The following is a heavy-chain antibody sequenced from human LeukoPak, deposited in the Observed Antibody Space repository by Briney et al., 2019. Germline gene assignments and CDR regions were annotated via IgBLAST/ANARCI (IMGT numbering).Heavy chain of an antibody. V-gene: IGHV3-23*01. Sequence: GGSLRLSCAASGFTFDNYAMSWVRQAPGKGLEWVSTIRSNGDTTYYADSVKGRFTISGDNSKNTLYLQMNGLRADDTAVYYCAKDHTPLTVVVSHFNYWGQGTLVSVSS. J-gene: IGHJ4*02. D-gene: IGHD2-15*01. CDR2: IRSNGDTT. CDR3: AKDHTPLTVVVSHFNY. CDR1: GFTFDNYA.